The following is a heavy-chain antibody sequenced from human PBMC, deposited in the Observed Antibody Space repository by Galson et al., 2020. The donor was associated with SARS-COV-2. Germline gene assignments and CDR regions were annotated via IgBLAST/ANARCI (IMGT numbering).Heavy chain of an antibody. CDR2: ISGSGDTT. CDR3: AKWSCTGGSCYPPDAFDV. V-gene: IGHV3-23*01. CDR1: GFTFSTYA. J-gene: IGHJ3*01. Sequence: GGSLRLSCAVSGFTFSTYAMSWVRQAPGTGLEWVSSISGSGDTTHYADSVKGRFTISRDNSKKTLYLQMDSLRAEDTAIYYCAKWSCTGGSCYPPDAFDVWGQGTMVTVSS. D-gene: IGHD2-15*01.